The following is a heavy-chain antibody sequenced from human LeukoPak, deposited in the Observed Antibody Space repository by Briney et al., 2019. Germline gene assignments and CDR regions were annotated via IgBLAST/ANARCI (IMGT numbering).Heavy chain of an antibody. CDR3: AKGGRRVVPAAHIDY. J-gene: IGHJ4*02. CDR2: ISGSGGST. V-gene: IGHV3-23*01. CDR1: GFTVSSYA. D-gene: IGHD2-2*01. Sequence: GGSLRLSCAASGFTVSSYAMSWVRQAPGKGLEWVSAISGSGGSTYYADSVKGRFTISRDNSKNTLYLQMNSLRAEDTAVYYCAKGGRRVVPAAHIDYWGQGTLVTVSS.